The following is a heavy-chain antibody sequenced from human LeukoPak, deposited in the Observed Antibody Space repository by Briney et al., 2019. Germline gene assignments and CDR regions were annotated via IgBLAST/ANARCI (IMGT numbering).Heavy chain of an antibody. J-gene: IGHJ4*02. D-gene: IGHD4-23*01. Sequence: AGGSLRLSCTVSGFTVSSDSMSWVRQAPGKGLEWVSSISSSSSYIYYADSVKGRFTISRDNAKNSLYLQMNSLRAEDTAVYYCARGAYGGNPNPHGYWGQGTLVTVSS. CDR3: ARGAYGGNPNPHGY. CDR2: ISSSSSYI. V-gene: IGHV3-21*01. CDR1: GFTVSSDS.